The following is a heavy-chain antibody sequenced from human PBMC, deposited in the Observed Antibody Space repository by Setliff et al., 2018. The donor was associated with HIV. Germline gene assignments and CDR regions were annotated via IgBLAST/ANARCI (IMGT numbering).Heavy chain of an antibody. V-gene: IGHV4-39*01. CDR3: ARLKLSGVIDY. J-gene: IGHJ4*02. Sequence: SETLSLTCPVSGGPISSSSYYWGWIRQPPGKGLEWIGSVFYTGSTYYNPSLKSRVTISVDTSKNQVSLKLSSVTAADTAVYYCARLKLSGVIDYWGQGTLVTVSS. D-gene: IGHD2-8*01. CDR2: VFYTGST. CDR1: GGPISSSSYY.